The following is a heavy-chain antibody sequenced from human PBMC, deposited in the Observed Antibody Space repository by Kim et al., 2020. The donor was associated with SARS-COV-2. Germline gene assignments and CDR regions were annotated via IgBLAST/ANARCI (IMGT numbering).Heavy chain of an antibody. CDR3: ARRRSGGSTMVRGVMGGWFAP. J-gene: IGHJ5*02. Sequence: SVKVSCKASGGTFSSYAISWVRQAPGQGLEWMGGIIPIFVTANYAQKFQGRVTITADESTSPAYMELSSLSSEDTAVYYFARRRSGGSTMVRGVMGGWFAPWGQGTLVTVSS. CDR2: IIPIFVTA. V-gene: IGHV1-69*13. D-gene: IGHD3-10*01. CDR1: GGTFSSYA.